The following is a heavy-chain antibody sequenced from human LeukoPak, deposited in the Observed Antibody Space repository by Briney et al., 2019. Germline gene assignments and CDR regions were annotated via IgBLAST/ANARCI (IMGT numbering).Heavy chain of an antibody. D-gene: IGHD3-9*01. CDR3: AKDATASPYFHWFDN. J-gene: IGHJ4*02. Sequence: GGSLRLSCAVSGITLSNYGMSWVRHAPGKGLEWVAGISDSGGRTNYADSVKGRFTISRDNPKNTLYLQMNSLRAEDTAVYYCAKDATASPYFHWFDNWGQGTQVIVSS. CDR2: ISDSGGRT. CDR1: GITLSNYG. V-gene: IGHV3-23*01.